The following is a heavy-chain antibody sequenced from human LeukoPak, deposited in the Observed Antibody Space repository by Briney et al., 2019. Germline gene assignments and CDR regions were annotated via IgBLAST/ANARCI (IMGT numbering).Heavy chain of an antibody. CDR1: GFTVSSNY. CDR3: AKRQNGKRPFDY. V-gene: IGHV3-53*01. D-gene: IGHD1-1*01. Sequence: GGSLRLSCAASGFTVSSNYMSWVRQAPGKGLEWVSVIYSDGSTYYADSVKGRFTISRDNSKNTLYLQMNSLRAEDTAVYYCAKRQNGKRPFDYWGQGTLVTVSS. CDR2: IYSDGST. J-gene: IGHJ4*02.